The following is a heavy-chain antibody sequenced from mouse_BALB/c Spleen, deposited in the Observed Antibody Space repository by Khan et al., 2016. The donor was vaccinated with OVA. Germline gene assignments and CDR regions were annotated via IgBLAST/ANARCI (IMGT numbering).Heavy chain of an antibody. CDR2: ISYSGST. CDR1: GYSITGDYA. J-gene: IGHJ3*01. Sequence: EVQLQESGPGLVKPSQSLSLTCTVTGYSITGDYAWNWIRQFPGNKLEWMGYISYSGSTTYNPSLKSRISITRDTSKNQFFLQLNSVTTEDTATYYCARWFTYGGQGTLVTVSA. CDR3: ARWFTY. V-gene: IGHV3-2*02.